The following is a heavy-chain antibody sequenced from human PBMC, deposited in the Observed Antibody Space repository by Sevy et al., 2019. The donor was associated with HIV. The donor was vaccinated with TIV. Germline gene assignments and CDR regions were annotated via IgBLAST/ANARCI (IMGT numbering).Heavy chain of an antibody. J-gene: IGHJ6*04. Sequence: SETLSLTCAVSGYSISSGYYWGWIRQPPGKGLEWIGSIYHSGSTYYNPSLKSRVTISVDTSKNQFSLKLSSVTAADTAVYYCARGAAAAGYYYYDYGMDVWGKGTRVTVSS. V-gene: IGHV4-38-2*01. CDR2: IYHSGST. D-gene: IGHD6-13*01. CDR3: ARGAAAAGYYYYDYGMDV. CDR1: GYSISSGYY.